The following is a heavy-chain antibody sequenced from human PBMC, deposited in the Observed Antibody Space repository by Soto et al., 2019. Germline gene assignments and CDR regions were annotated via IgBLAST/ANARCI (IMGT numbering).Heavy chain of an antibody. CDR2: IYYSGST. J-gene: IGHJ4*02. CDR1: GGSISSYY. Sequence: SETLSLTCTVSGGSISSYYWSWIRQPPGKGLEWIGYIYYSGSTNYNPSLKSRVTISVDTSKNKFSLKLSSVTAADTAVDYCARLVKGTGDFDYWGQGTLVTVSS. D-gene: IGHD7-27*01. CDR3: ARLVKGTGDFDY. V-gene: IGHV4-59*08.